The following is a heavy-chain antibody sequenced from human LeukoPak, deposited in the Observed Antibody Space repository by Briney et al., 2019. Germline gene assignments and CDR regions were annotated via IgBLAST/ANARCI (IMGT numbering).Heavy chain of an antibody. J-gene: IGHJ3*02. Sequence: GASVKVSCKASGYTFTSYAMHWVRQAPGQRLEWMGWINAGNGNTKYSQEFQGRVTITRDTSASTAYMELSSLRSEDMAVYYCARASCSGGSCYSDAFDIWGQGTMVTVSS. V-gene: IGHV1-3*03. D-gene: IGHD2-15*01. CDR3: ARASCSGGSCYSDAFDI. CDR2: INAGNGNT. CDR1: GYTFTSYA.